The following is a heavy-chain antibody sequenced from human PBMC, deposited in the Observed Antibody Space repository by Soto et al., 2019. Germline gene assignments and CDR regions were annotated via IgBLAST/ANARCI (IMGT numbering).Heavy chain of an antibody. CDR1: GGTFSSYA. CDR3: ARERAGVGYCSSTSCKRDYYYGMDV. V-gene: IGHV1-69*01. Sequence: QVQLVQSGAEVKKPGSSVKVSCKASGGTFSSYAISWMRQAPGQGLEWMGGIIPIFGTANYAQKLQGRVTITADESTSTAYMELSSLRSEDTAVYYCARERAGVGYCSSTSCKRDYYYGMDVWGQGTTVTVSS. D-gene: IGHD2-2*01. CDR2: IIPIFGTA. J-gene: IGHJ6*02.